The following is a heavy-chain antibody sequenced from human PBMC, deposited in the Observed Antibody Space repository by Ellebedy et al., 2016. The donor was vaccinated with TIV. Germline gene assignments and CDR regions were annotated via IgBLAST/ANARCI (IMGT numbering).Heavy chain of an antibody. Sequence: ASVKVSCKASGYSFTEHTINWVRRAPGQGLEWMGWISANTGNPTYAPGFRGRFVFSLDTSVNTAFLQITDLKSEDTAFYYCARIFSRFDYWGQGTLVTVSS. CDR3: ARIFSRFDY. D-gene: IGHD3-3*01. J-gene: IGHJ4*02. CDR1: GYSFTEHT. V-gene: IGHV7-4-1*02. CDR2: ISANTGNP.